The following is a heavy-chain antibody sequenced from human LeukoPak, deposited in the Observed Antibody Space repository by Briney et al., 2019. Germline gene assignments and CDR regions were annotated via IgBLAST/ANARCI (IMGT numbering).Heavy chain of an antibody. CDR2: INHSGST. D-gene: IGHD6-13*01. CDR3: ARGSYSSSWYLAPHYYYYGMDV. Sequence: SETLSLTCAVYGGSFSGYYWSWIRQPPGKGLEWIGEINHSGSTNYNPSLKSRVTISVDTSKNQFPLKLSSVTAADTAVYYCARGSYSSSWYLAPHYYYYGMDVWGQGTTVTVSS. V-gene: IGHV4-34*01. CDR1: GGSFSGYY. J-gene: IGHJ6*02.